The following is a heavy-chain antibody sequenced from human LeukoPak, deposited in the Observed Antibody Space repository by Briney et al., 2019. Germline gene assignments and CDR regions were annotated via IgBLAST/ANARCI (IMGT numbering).Heavy chain of an antibody. V-gene: IGHV4-59*01. Sequence: SETLSLTCSVSGGSISSYYWSWIRQPPGKGLGWIGYIYHSGSSNYNPSLKSRVTISVDTSKNQFSLKLSSVTAADTAVYYCARGSGGDSYGPYYFDYWGQGTLVTVSS. CDR3: ARGSGGDSYGPYYFDY. CDR1: GGSISSYY. D-gene: IGHD5-18*01. J-gene: IGHJ4*02. CDR2: IYHSGSS.